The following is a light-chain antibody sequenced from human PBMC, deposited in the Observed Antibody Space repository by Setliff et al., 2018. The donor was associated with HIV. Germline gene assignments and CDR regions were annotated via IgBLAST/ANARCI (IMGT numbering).Light chain of an antibody. CDR1: SSDIGGYDY. CDR3: SSYSRSSTFGV. Sequence: ALTQPASVSGSPGQSTTISCTGTSSDIGGYDYVSWFQHHPGKAPKLMMSDVTKRPPVVSTRFSGSKSCNTASLTISGLQAEDEADYYCSSYSRSSTFGVFGTGTKGTV. CDR2: DVT. J-gene: IGLJ1*01. V-gene: IGLV2-14*03.